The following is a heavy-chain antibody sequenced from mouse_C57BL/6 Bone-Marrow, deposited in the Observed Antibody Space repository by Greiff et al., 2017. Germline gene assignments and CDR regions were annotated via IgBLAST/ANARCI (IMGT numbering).Heavy chain of an antibody. CDR1: GYTFTSYW. J-gene: IGHJ3*01. Sequence: VQLQQPGAELVRPGTSVKLSCKASGYTFTSYWMHWVKQRPGQGLEWIGVIDPSDSYTNYNQKFKGKATLTVDTSSSTAYMQLSSLTSEDSAVYYCARRDYYGSKGWFAYWGQGTLVTVSA. CDR2: IDPSDSYT. CDR3: ARRDYYGSKGWFAY. V-gene: IGHV1-59*01. D-gene: IGHD1-1*01.